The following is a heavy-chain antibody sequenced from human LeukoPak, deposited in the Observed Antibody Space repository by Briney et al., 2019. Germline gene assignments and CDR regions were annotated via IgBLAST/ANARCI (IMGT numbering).Heavy chain of an antibody. J-gene: IGHJ4*02. CDR2: ISSSGSTI. Sequence: GGSLRLSCAASGFTFSDYYMSWIRQAPGKGLEWVSYISSSGSTIYYADSVKGRFTISRDNAKNSLYLQMNSLRAEDTAVYYCARDREGYSRSWSIALDYWGQGTLVTVSS. CDR3: ARDREGYSRSWSIALDY. CDR1: GFTFSDYY. V-gene: IGHV3-11*04. D-gene: IGHD6-13*01.